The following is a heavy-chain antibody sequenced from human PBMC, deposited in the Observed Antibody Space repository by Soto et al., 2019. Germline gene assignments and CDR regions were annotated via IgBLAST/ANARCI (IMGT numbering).Heavy chain of an antibody. CDR3: AKPLLRFLEWLPIDY. CDR1: GFTFSKYA. D-gene: IGHD3-3*01. Sequence: GGSLRLSCAASGFTFSKYAVHWVRQGPGKGLEWVAVISYDGSNKYYADSVKGRFTISRDNSKNTLYLQVNSLRAEDMAVYYCAKPLLRFLEWLPIDYWGQRTLDTVSP. CDR2: ISYDGSNK. V-gene: IGHV3-30-3*01. J-gene: IGHJ4*02.